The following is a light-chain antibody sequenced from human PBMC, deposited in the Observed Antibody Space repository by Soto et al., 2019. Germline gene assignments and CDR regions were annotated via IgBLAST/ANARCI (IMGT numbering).Light chain of an antibody. CDR2: KAS. V-gene: IGKV1-5*03. CDR3: QQYKSYSHT. J-gene: IGKJ1*01. Sequence: DIQMTQSPSTLSASVGDRVTITCRASQTISTWLAWYQQRPGKAPKLLIYKASTLESGVPSRFSGSGSGTDFTLTISSLQPDDFATYYCQQYKSYSHTFGQGTKVEIK. CDR1: QTISTW.